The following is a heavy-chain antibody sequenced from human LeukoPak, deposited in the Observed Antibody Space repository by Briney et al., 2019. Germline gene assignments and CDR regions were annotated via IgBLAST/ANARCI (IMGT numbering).Heavy chain of an antibody. V-gene: IGHV4-31*03. CDR1: GGSISSGGNY. CDR3: ARGRKLVGATYFDY. Sequence: SQTLSLTCTVSGGSISSGGNYWSWLRQLPGKGLEWIGYIYYVGNTNYNPSLKSRLSMSVDTSKNQFSLKLSSVTAADTAVYYCARGRKLVGATYFDYWGQGTLVTVSS. D-gene: IGHD1-26*01. J-gene: IGHJ4*02. CDR2: IYYVGNT.